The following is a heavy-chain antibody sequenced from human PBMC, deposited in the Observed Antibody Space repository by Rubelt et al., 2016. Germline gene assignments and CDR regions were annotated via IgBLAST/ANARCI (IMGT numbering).Heavy chain of an antibody. V-gene: IGHV4-34*01. Sequence: QVQLQQWGAGLLKPSETLSLTCAVYGGSFSIYYWSWIRQPPGKGLEWIGEINHSGSTNYNPSLKSRVTISVDTSKNQFSLTLTSVTAADTAVYYCARGPTVAGPYRFWGQGTQVTVSS. CDR3: ARGPTVAGPYRF. CDR2: INHSGST. D-gene: IGHD6-19*01. J-gene: IGHJ4*02. CDR1: GGSFSIYY.